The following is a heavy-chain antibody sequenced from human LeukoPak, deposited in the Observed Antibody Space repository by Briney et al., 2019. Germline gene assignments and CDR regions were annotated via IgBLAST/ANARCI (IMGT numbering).Heavy chain of an antibody. D-gene: IGHD3-10*01. CDR2: IYSGGST. V-gene: IGHV3-66*02. CDR3: ARDRWFGELLLFSDY. J-gene: IGHJ4*02. Sequence: GGSLRLSCAASGFTVSSNYMSWVRQAPGKGLEWVSVIYSGGSTYYADSVKGRFTISRDNSKNTLYLQMNSLRAEDTAVYYCARDRWFGELLLFSDYWGQGTLVTVSS. CDR1: GFTVSSNY.